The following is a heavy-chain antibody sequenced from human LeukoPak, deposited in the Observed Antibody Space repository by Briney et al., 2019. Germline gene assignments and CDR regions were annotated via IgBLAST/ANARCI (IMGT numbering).Heavy chain of an antibody. J-gene: IGHJ4*02. CDR1: GFTVSSSY. CDR2: ISGSGGST. CDR3: AKDDGSGSYDY. V-gene: IGHV3-23*01. D-gene: IGHD3-10*01. Sequence: PGGSLRLSCAASGFTVSSSYMTWVRQAPGKGLEWVSAISGSGGSTYYADSVKGRFTISRDNSKNTLYLQMNSLRAEDTAVYYCAKDDGSGSYDYWGQGTLVTVSS.